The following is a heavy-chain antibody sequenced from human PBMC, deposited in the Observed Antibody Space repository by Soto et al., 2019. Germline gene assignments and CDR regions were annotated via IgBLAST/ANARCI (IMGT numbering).Heavy chain of an antibody. CDR2: INAYNGNT. CDR1: GYTFTSFG. CDR3: ARVVTASYYYYGRDV. V-gene: IGHV1-18*01. D-gene: IGHD2-21*02. Sequence: APVKVSCKASGYTFTSFGVNWVRQAPGQGLEWMGWINAYNGNTNYAQNFQGRVTMTADTSTSTAYMELRSLGSDDTAAYYCARVVTASYYYYGRDVWGQGTRVTVS. J-gene: IGHJ6*02.